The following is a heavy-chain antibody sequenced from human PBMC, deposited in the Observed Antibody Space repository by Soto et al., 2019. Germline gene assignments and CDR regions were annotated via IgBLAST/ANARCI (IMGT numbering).Heavy chain of an antibody. CDR3: AREDGGGPLDY. CDR1: GFLFSGYF. V-gene: IGHV3-23*01. Sequence: LESGGGPVPPGGSLRLSCEASGFLFSGYFMNWVRQAPGKGLEWVAYITGSGAETEYADSVKGRFTISRDNSRNTVSLQMNSLRVEDTAVYYCAREDGGGPLDYWGQGTLVTVSS. D-gene: IGHD2-15*01. CDR2: ITGSGAET. J-gene: IGHJ4*02.